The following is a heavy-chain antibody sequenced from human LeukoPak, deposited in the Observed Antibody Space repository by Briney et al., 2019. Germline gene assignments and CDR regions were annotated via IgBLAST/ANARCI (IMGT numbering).Heavy chain of an antibody. D-gene: IGHD5-18*01. J-gene: IGHJ4*02. CDR3: AKRIQSAMAMGY. V-gene: IGHV3-23*01. CDR1: GFTFSNYA. Sequence: PGGSLRLSCAASGFTFSNYALSWVRQAPGKGLEWVSDISGSGGSTYYADSVKGRFTISRDNSKNTMCLQMNSLRAEDTAVYYCAKRIQSAMAMGYWGQGTLVTVSS. CDR2: ISGSGGST.